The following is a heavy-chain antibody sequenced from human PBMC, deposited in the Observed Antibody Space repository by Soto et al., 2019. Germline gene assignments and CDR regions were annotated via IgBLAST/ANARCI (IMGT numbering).Heavy chain of an antibody. Sequence: PGGSLRLSCAASGFTFSNAWMSWVRQAPGKGLEWVGRIKSKTDGGTTDYAAPVKGRFTISRDDSKNTLYLQMNSLKTEDTAVYYWTSVAYCGGDWCDYWGKGTLVTVSS. D-gene: IGHD2-21*02. CDR1: GFTFSNAW. CDR3: TSVAYCGGDWCDY. V-gene: IGHV3-15*01. CDR2: IKSKTDGGTT. J-gene: IGHJ4*02.